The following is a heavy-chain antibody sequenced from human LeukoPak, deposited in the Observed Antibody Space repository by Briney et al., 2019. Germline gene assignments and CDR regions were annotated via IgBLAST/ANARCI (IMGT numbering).Heavy chain of an antibody. V-gene: IGHV3-7*01. J-gene: IGHJ4*02. CDR2: IKQDGSEK. CDR1: GFTFSNYW. Sequence: GGSLRLSCAASGFTFSNYWMSWVRQAPGKGLEWVANIKQDGSEKYYVDSVKGRFTISRDNAKNSLYLHMNSLRAEDTAVYYCARTRYYFDYWGQGTLVTVSS. CDR3: ARTRYYFDY.